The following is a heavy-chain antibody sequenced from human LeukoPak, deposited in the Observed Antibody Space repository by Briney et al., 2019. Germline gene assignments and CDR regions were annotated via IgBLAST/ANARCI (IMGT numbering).Heavy chain of an antibody. CDR2: INPNSGGT. CDR3: ARQNDDDFWSGMYYFDY. Sequence: ASVKVSXKASGYTFTGYYMHWVRQAPGQGLEWMGWINPNSGGTNYAQKFQGRVTMTRDTSISTAYMELSRLRSDDTAVYYCARQNDDDFWSGMYYFDYWGQGTLVTVSS. CDR1: GYTFTGYY. V-gene: IGHV1-2*02. J-gene: IGHJ4*02. D-gene: IGHD3-3*01.